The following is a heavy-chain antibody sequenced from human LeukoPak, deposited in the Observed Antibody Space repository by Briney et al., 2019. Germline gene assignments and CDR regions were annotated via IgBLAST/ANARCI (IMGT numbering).Heavy chain of an antibody. J-gene: IGHJ4*02. V-gene: IGHV4-39*07. D-gene: IGHD6-19*01. Sequence: SETLSLTCTVSGGSISSSSYYWGWIRQPPGQGLEWIGSIYYSGSTYYNPSLKSRVTISVDTSKNQFSLKLSSVTAADTAVYYCARAGIAVAGTNYWGQGTLVTVSS. CDR3: ARAGIAVAGTNY. CDR1: GGSISSSSYY. CDR2: IYYSGST.